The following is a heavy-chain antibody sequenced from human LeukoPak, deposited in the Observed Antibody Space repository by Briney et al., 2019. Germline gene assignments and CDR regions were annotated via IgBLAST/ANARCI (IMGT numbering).Heavy chain of an antibody. CDR1: GGSISSYY. CDR3: ARAPRTGENWFDP. CDR2: IYYSGST. V-gene: IGHV4-59*01. D-gene: IGHD7-27*01. J-gene: IGHJ5*02. Sequence: SETLSLTCTVSGGSISSYYWSWIRQPPGKGLEWIGYIYYSGSTNYNPSLKSRVTISVDTSKNQFSLKLSSVTAADTAVYYCARAPRTGENWFDPWGQGTLVTVSS.